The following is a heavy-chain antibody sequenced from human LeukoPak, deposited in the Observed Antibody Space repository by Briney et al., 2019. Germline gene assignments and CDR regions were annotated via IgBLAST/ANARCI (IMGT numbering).Heavy chain of an antibody. CDR3: ARGYGSGSNWFNP. J-gene: IGHJ5*02. CDR1: GGSISSSNSY. V-gene: IGHV4-61*09. CDR2: IYSSGST. Sequence: SETLSLTCTVSGGSISSSNSYWSWIRQPAGKDLEWIGHIYSSGSTNYNPSLKSRVTMSVDTSKNQLSLKLNSVTAADTAVYYCARGYGSGSNWFNPWGQGTLVIVSS. D-gene: IGHD3-10*01.